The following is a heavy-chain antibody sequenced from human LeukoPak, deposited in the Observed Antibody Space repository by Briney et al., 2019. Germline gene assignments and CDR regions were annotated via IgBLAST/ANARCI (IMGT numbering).Heavy chain of an antibody. D-gene: IGHD6-6*01. Sequence: TGGSLRLSCAASGFTFSSYWMHWVRQAPGKGLVWVSRINSDGSSTSYADSVKGRFTISRDNAKNTLYLQMNSLRAEDTAVYYWARVPSLAARRAGGYWGQGTLVTVSS. CDR1: GFTFSSYW. CDR3: ARVPSLAARRAGGY. J-gene: IGHJ4*02. V-gene: IGHV3-74*01. CDR2: INSDGSST.